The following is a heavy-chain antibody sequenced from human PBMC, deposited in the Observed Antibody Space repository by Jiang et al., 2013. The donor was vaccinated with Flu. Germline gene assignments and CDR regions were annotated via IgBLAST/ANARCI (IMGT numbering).Heavy chain of an antibody. V-gene: IGHV3-30-3*01. Sequence: SGGGVVQPGRSLRLSYAASGFTFSSYAMHWVRQAPGKGLEWVAVISYDGSNKYYAGSVKGRFTISRDNSKNTLYLQMNSLRAEDTAVYYCASSMVRGVITDDYWGQGTLVTVSS. J-gene: IGHJ4*02. CDR3: ASSMVRGVITDDY. D-gene: IGHD3-10*01. CDR1: GFTFSSYA. CDR2: ISYDGSNK.